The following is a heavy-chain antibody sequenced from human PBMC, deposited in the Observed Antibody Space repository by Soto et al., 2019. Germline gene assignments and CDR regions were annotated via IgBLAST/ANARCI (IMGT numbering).Heavy chain of an antibody. CDR1: GYIFTSYG. V-gene: IGHV1-18*04. CDR2: ISGYTGNP. Sequence: QVQLVQSGAEVKKPGASVKVSCKASGYIFTSYGFSWVRQAPGEGLEWMGWISGYTGNPEYGQKFQDRVTMTTNTSTRTGYLGLRSLRSDDTGVYYCARVPHNFNWVPYGLDMWGQGTTVTVSS. D-gene: IGHD3-9*01. J-gene: IGHJ6*02. CDR3: ARVPHNFNWVPYGLDM.